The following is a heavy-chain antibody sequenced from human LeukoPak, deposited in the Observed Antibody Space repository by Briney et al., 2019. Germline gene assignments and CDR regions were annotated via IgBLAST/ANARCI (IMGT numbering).Heavy chain of an antibody. J-gene: IGHJ6*02. CDR3: AKDMFQDYGDCYYYGMDV. Sequence: PGGSLRLSCAASGFTFDDYAMHWVRQAPRTGLEWVSGISWNSGSIGYADSVKGRFTISRDNAKNSLYLQINSLRAEDTALYYCAKDMFQDYGDCYYYGMDVWGQGTTVSVSS. D-gene: IGHD4-17*01. V-gene: IGHV3-9*01. CDR2: ISWNSGSI. CDR1: GFTFDDYA.